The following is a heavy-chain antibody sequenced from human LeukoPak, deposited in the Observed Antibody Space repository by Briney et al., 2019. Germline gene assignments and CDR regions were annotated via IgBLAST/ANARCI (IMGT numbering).Heavy chain of an antibody. Sequence: GGSLRLSCAASGFTFSDYSMIWVRQAPGKGLEWVSYISISSSNIYYADSVKGRFTISRDNAKNSLYLQINSLRVEDTSVYYCARALNYGDYGGQNYYFDYWGQGALVTVSS. V-gene: IGHV3-21*01. CDR1: GFTFSDYS. D-gene: IGHD4-17*01. CDR2: ISISSSNI. J-gene: IGHJ4*02. CDR3: ARALNYGDYGGQNYYFDY.